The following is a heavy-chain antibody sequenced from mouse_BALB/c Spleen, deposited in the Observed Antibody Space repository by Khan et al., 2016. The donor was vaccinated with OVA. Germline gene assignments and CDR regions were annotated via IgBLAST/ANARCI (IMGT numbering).Heavy chain of an antibody. V-gene: IGHV1S135*01. D-gene: IGHD1-3*01. CDR2: IDPFNGGS. CDR3: TTLGLNSWFAY. J-gene: IGHJ3*01. Sequence: VQLQQSGPELLKPGASVKISCKASGYSFTSYYMHWVKQSHGKSLEWIGYIDPFNGGSTYNQKFKGKATLTVDKSSSTAYMHLSSLTSEDSAVXCCTTLGLNSWFAYWGQGTLVTVSA. CDR1: GYSFTSYY.